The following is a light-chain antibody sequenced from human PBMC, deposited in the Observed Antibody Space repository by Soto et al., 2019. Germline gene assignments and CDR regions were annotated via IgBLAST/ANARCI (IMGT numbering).Light chain of an antibody. CDR3: CSYAGSSTFD. V-gene: IGLV2-23*02. Sequence: QSVLTQPASVYGSPGQSITISCTGTSSVVGSYNLVSWYQQHPGKAPKLMIYEVSKRPSGVSNRFSGSKSGNTASLTISGLQAEDEADYYCCSYAGSSTFDFGTGTKVTVL. CDR1: SSVVGSYNL. J-gene: IGLJ1*01. CDR2: EVS.